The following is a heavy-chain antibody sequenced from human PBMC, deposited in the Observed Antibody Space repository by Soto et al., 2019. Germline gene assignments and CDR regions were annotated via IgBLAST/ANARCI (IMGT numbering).Heavy chain of an antibody. V-gene: IGHV3-33*01. J-gene: IGHJ6*02. CDR2: IWYDGSNK. CDR1: GFTFSSYG. Sequence: LRLSCAASGFTFSSYGMHWVRQAPGKGLEWVAVIWYDGSNKYYADSVKGRFIISRDNSKNTLYLQMNSLRAEDTAVYYCARELGYCSSTSCYKGYYGMDVWGPGTTVTVSS. CDR3: ARELGYCSSTSCYKGYYGMDV. D-gene: IGHD2-2*02.